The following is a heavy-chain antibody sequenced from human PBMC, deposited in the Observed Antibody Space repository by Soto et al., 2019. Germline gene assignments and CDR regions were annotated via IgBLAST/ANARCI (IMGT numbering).Heavy chain of an antibody. D-gene: IGHD2-15*01. J-gene: IGHJ4*02. CDR1: GGTLSSYT. Sequence: SLKVYCKSSGGTLSSYTFICVRQTPGQGLEWMGRVIPNLGVTNYAKKFQGRFTIVVDTSTSTAYMELNSLRYEDTAVYYCARDKGYCSDTSCPDFDYWGQGTLVTVSS. V-gene: IGHV1-69*04. CDR2: VIPNLGVT. CDR3: ARDKGYCSDTSCPDFDY.